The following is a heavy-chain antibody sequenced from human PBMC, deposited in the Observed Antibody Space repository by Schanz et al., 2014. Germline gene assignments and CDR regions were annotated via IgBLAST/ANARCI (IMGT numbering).Heavy chain of an antibody. V-gene: IGHV3-23*04. J-gene: IGHJ4*02. CDR1: GFTVSNHY. CDR2: ISGGGGSA. D-gene: IGHD3-22*01. CDR3: AKVWGSDYFYPFDY. Sequence: EVQLVESGGGLVQPGGSLRLSCAASGFTVSNHYMSWVRQAPGKGLECVSGISGGGGSAYYADSVKGRFTISRDNSKNTLYLQMSSLRAEDTAVYYCAKVWGSDYFYPFDYWGQGTLVTVSS.